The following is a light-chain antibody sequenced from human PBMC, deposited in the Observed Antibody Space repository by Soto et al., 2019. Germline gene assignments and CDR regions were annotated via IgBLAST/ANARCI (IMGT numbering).Light chain of an antibody. CDR1: QSISPW. J-gene: IGKJ4*01. V-gene: IGKV1-5*03. CDR2: KAS. CDR3: QQYNTYPLT. Sequence: DIQMISVVAALSTNIRESDTITYRASQSISPWLAWYQQKPGKAPTLLIYKASSLEGGVPSRFSGRGSGIDFNITISSLQPDDFATYYCQQYNTYPLTFGGGTKVDIK.